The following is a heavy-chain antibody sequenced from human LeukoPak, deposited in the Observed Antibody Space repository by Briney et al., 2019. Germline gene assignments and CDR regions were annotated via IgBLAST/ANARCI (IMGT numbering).Heavy chain of an antibody. D-gene: IGHD2-15*01. CDR3: AKAGAVVVVAAKYFDY. J-gene: IGHJ4*02. CDR2: ISGSGDST. Sequence: ETLSLTCTVSGGSISSYYWSWVRQAPGKGLEWVSAISGSGDSTYYADSVKGRFTISRDNSKNTLYLQMNSLRAEDTAVYYCAKAGAVVVVAAKYFDYWGQGTLVTVSS. V-gene: IGHV3-23*01. CDR1: GGSISSYY.